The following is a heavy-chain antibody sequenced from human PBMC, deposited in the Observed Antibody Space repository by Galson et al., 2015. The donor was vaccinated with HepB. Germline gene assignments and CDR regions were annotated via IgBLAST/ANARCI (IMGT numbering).Heavy chain of an antibody. D-gene: IGHD3-16*01. CDR3: AKEMGSSKPFDY. V-gene: IGHV3-23*01. CDR2: ISAGGDAT. Sequence: SLRLSCAASGFTFSRYGMGWVRQAPGKGLDWVSAISAGGDATFYADSVKGRFTISRGNSKNTLYMQINSLRDDDTAIYYCAKEMGSSKPFDYWGQGTLVTVSS. CDR1: GFTFSRYG. J-gene: IGHJ4*02.